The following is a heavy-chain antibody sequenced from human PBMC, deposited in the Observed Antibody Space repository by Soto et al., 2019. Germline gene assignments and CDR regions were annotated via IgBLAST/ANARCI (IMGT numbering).Heavy chain of an antibody. J-gene: IGHJ4*02. D-gene: IGHD1-26*01. CDR3: AEQGLAMSTQGD. Sequence: EVQLLESGGGLVQPGGSLRLSCAASGFSFGNYAMNWVRQAPGKGLEWVSAISGDGIKTYYGDSVKGRFTISRDNSRNTLYLQMNSLRAEDTAVYYCAEQGLAMSTQGDWGQGTLVTVSS. CDR1: GFSFGNYA. V-gene: IGHV3-23*01. CDR2: ISGDGIKT.